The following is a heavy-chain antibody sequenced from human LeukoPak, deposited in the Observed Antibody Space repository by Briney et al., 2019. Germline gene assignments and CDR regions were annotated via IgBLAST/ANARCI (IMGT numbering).Heavy chain of an antibody. CDR2: IKEDGSWK. Sequence: PGGSLRLSCAASGFTFSSSWMGWARQAPGKGLEWVANIKEDGSWKHYAVSVQGRFTISRDNAKNSLYLQMNSLRAEDTGVYYCARDRGWYHADSWGQGTQVTVSS. J-gene: IGHJ4*02. D-gene: IGHD6-19*01. CDR3: ARDRGWYHADS. V-gene: IGHV3-7*01. CDR1: GFTFSSSW.